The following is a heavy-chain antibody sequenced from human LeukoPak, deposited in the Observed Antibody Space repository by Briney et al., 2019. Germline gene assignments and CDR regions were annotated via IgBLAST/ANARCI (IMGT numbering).Heavy chain of an antibody. CDR3: ARYPSEYYDFWSGYYDDAFDI. CDR1: GGSISSGSYY. Sequence: SETLSLTCTVSGGSISSGSYYWSWIRQPAGKGLEWIGRIYTSGSTNYNPSLKSRVTIPVDTSKNQFSLKLSSVTAADTAVYYCARYPSEYYDFWSGYYDDAFDIWGQGTMVTVSS. CDR2: IYTSGST. J-gene: IGHJ3*02. V-gene: IGHV4-61*02. D-gene: IGHD3-3*01.